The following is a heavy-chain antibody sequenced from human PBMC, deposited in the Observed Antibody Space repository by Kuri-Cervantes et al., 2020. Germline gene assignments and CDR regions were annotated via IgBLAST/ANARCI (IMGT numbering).Heavy chain of an antibody. Sequence: SETLSLTCTVSGGSISSYYWSWIRQPPGKGLEWIEYIYYSGSTNYNPSLKSRVTISVDTSKNQFSLKLSSVTAADKAVYYCARELYGDGMDVWGQGTTVTVSS. D-gene: IGHD3-3*01. CDR2: IYYSGST. CDR1: GGSISSYY. V-gene: IGHV4-59*13. CDR3: ARELYGDGMDV. J-gene: IGHJ6*02.